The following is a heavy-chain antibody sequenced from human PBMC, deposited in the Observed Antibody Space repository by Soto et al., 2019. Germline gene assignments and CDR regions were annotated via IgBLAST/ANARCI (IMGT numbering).Heavy chain of an antibody. J-gene: IGHJ3*02. CDR1: GGSISSGDYY. Sequence: SETLSLTCTVSGGSISSGDYYWIWIRQPPGKGLEWIGYIYYSGSTYYNSSLKSRVTISVDTSKNQFSLKLSSVTAADTAVYYCARHEVEVAFFDIGGQGTMVTVSS. CDR3: ARHEVEVAFFDI. V-gene: IGHV4-30-4*01. CDR2: IYYSGST. D-gene: IGHD6-19*01.